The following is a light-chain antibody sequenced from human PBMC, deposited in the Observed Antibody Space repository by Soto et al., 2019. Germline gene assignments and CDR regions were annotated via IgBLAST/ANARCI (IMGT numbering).Light chain of an antibody. CDR2: DVS. Sequence: QSVLTQPASVSGSPGQSFTIPCTGSSSDVGAYHSVSWYQQHPGKAPKLIIFDVSNRPSGVSNRFSGSKSGNTASLTISGLQAEDEAEYYCSSFTDTGTVMFGGGTKLTVL. CDR3: SSFTDTGTVM. J-gene: IGLJ3*02. CDR1: SSDVGAYHS. V-gene: IGLV2-14*03.